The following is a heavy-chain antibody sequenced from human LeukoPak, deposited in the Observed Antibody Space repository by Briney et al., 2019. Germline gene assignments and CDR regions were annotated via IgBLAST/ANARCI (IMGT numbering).Heavy chain of an antibody. CDR3: ARGADIVLMVYAILGLDY. Sequence: GASVKVSCKTSGYTFTGYYMHWVRQAPGQGLEWMGIINPSGGSTSYAQKFQGRVTMTRGASTSTVYMELSSLRSEGTAVYYCARGADIVLMVYAILGLDYWGQGTLVTVSS. J-gene: IGHJ4*02. CDR1: GYTFTGYY. V-gene: IGHV1-46*01. CDR2: INPSGGST. D-gene: IGHD2-8*01.